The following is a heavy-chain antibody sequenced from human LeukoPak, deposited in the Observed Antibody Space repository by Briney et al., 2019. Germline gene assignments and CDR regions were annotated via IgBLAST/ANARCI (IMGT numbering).Heavy chain of an antibody. D-gene: IGHD3-10*01. J-gene: IGHJ5*02. Sequence: SETLSLTCAVYGGSFSGYYWSWIRQPPGKGLEWIGEMIHSGSTNYSPSLKSRVTISVDPFKNQFFLKLSSVTAADTAVYYCARGSGITMVRGVIINWFDPWGQGTLVTVSA. V-gene: IGHV4-34*01. CDR3: ARGSGITMVRGVIINWFDP. CDR1: GGSFSGYY. CDR2: MIHSGST.